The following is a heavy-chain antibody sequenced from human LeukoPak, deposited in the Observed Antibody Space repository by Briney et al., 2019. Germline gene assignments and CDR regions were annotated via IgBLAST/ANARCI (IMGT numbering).Heavy chain of an antibody. V-gene: IGHV3-23*01. Sequence: GGSLSHSCAASGFTFNTFAVSWVPEAPGKRLKCFSAISASDPGTYYADSVKGRFTISRDNSKNTLFLQMNSLRAEDTAVYYCAKAPAASCIGSNCYHLDWWGQGTLVTVSS. CDR1: GFTFNTFA. D-gene: IGHD2-15*01. J-gene: IGHJ4*02. CDR2: ISASDPGT. CDR3: AKAPAASCIGSNCYHLDW.